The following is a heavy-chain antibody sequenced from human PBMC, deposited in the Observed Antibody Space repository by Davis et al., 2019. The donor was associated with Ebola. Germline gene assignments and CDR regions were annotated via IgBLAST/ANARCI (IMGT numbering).Heavy chain of an antibody. CDR1: GFTFDDYG. CDR2: INWNGGST. J-gene: IGHJ4*02. CDR3: AKDLGQWLVGGAFFDY. V-gene: IGHV3-20*04. Sequence: PGGSLRLSCAASGFTFDDYGMSWVRQAPGKGLEWVSGINWNGGSTGYADSVKGRFTISRDNSKNTLYLQMNSLRAEDTAVYYCAKDLGQWLVGGAFFDYWGQGTLVTVSS. D-gene: IGHD6-19*01.